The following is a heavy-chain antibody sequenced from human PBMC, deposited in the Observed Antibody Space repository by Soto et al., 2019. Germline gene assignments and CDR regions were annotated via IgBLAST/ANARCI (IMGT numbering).Heavy chain of an antibody. V-gene: IGHV4-31*03. D-gene: IGHD3-22*01. J-gene: IGHJ5*02. CDR1: GGSISSGGFY. Sequence: QVQLQESGPGLVQPSQTLSLTCTVSGGSISSGGFYWSWIRQHPEKGLEWIGWIYHSGNTYYNPSLNSRVTLLEDTSKNQFSLKLTSVTAEDTAVYYCARGTYQYYDSSGVQNRFDPWGQGTLVTVSS. CDR2: IYHSGNT. CDR3: ARGTYQYYDSSGVQNRFDP.